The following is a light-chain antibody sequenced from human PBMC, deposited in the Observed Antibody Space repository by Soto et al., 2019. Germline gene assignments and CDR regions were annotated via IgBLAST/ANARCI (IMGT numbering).Light chain of an antibody. J-gene: IGKJ1*01. Sequence: DIQMTQSPSTLSASVGDRVTITCRASQSISSWLAWYQQKPGKAPKLLIYDASSLESGVPSRFSGSGSGTEFTLNIRSLQPADFATYYCPQYNSYPWTFGQGTKVAIK. CDR3: PQYNSYPWT. CDR2: DAS. CDR1: QSISSW. V-gene: IGKV1-5*01.